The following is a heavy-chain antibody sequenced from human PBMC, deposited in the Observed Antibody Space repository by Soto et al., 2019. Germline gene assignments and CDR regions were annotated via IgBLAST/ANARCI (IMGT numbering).Heavy chain of an antibody. V-gene: IGHV3-23*01. D-gene: IGHD3-10*01. CDR1: GFIFSRYA. CDR3: AKGPVWFGESPFHFDS. J-gene: IGHJ4*02. CDR2: ITSNGGST. Sequence: HPGGSLRLSCAASGFIFSRYAMSWVRQAPGKGLEWVSSITSNGGSTYYADSVKGRFTISRDNSKNTLYLQMNSLRAEDTAVYYCAKGPVWFGESPFHFDSWGQGTLVTVSS.